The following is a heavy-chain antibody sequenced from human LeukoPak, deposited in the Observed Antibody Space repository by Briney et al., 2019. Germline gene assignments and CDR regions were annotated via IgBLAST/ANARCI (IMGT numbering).Heavy chain of an antibody. CDR3: AINQAGYCGGGSCYRHEFYYMDV. V-gene: IGHV1-18*01. CDR1: GYTFTSYG. CDR2: ISAYNGNT. D-gene: IGHD2-15*01. J-gene: IGHJ6*03. Sequence: ASVKVSCKASGYTFTSYGISWVRQAPGQGLEWMGWISAYNGNTNYAQKLQGRVTMTTDTSTSTAYMELRSLRSDDTAMYYCAINQAGYCGGGSCYRHEFYYMDVWGKGTSVTVSS.